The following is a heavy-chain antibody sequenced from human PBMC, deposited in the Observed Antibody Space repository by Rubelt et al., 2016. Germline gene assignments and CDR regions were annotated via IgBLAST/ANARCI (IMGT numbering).Heavy chain of an antibody. CDR1: GGSISSSSYY. CDR2: IYYSGST. D-gene: IGHD6-6*01. J-gene: IGHJ4*02. CDR3: ARGPSIAAHDY. Sequence: QLQLQESGPGLVKPSETLSLTCTVSGGSISSSSYYWGWIRQPPGKGLEWIGGIYYSGSTYYNPSLKSRVSTSVDTSKNQFSRKLSSVTAADTAVYYCARGPSIAAHDYWGQGTLVTVSS. V-gene: IGHV4-39*07.